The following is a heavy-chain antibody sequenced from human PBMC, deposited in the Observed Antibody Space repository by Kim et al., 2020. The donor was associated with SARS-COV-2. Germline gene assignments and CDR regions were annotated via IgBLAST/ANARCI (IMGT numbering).Heavy chain of an antibody. J-gene: IGHJ4*02. D-gene: IGHD6-13*01. CDR3: ASAGGIAAAGRYFDY. V-gene: IGHV1-18*01. Sequence: ASVKVSCKASGYTFTSYGISWVRQAPGQGLEWMGWISAYNCNTNYAQKLQGRVTMTTDTSTSTAYMELRSLRSDDTAVYYCASAGGIAAAGRYFDYWGQGTLVTVSS. CDR1: GYTFTSYG. CDR2: ISAYNCNT.